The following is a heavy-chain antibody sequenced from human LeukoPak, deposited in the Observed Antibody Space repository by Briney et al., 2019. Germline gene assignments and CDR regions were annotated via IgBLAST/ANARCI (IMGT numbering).Heavy chain of an antibody. CDR2: IIPFFATT. J-gene: IGHJ4*02. V-gene: IGHV1-69*06. CDR3: VRGRGRDHRISGEIPFDY. CDR1: GGTFSNYA. Sequence: SVKVSCKASGGTFSNYAMNWVRQAPGQGLEWMGRIIPFFATTEFAQKFQGRVTITADISTNTTYMEMSGLKADDTAVYFCVRGRGRDHRISGEIPFDYWGQGTLVTVSS. D-gene: IGHD7-27*01.